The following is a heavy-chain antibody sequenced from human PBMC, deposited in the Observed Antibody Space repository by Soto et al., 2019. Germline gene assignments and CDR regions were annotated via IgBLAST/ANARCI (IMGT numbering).Heavy chain of an antibody. CDR2: IYWDDDE. CDR1: GFSLTTRGLG. J-gene: IGHJ4*02. D-gene: IGHD5-18*01. V-gene: IGHV2-5*02. CDR3: AHRPRGYSYHFDY. Sequence: QITSKESGPTLVKPTQTLTLTCTFSGFSLTTRGLGVGWIRHPPEMALEWLALIYWDDDEGYSPSLKSRLTITKDTSKNQVVLTMINMDPVDTATYYCAHRPRGYSYHFDYWGQGTLVTVSS.